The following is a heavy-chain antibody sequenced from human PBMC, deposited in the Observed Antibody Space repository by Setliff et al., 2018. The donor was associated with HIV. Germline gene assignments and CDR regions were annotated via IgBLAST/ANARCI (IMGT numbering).Heavy chain of an antibody. Sequence: ASVKVSCKPSGYTFTNYYVHWVRQAPGQGLEWMGVITPNGGSANYAQKFQGRVTMTSDTSTSTVYMELRNLRSDDTAVYFCTRSSSDWIQVRFDPWGQGTLVNVSS. CDR1: GYTFTNYY. J-gene: IGHJ5*02. CDR3: TRSSSDWIQVRFDP. V-gene: IGHV1-46*01. CDR2: ITPNGGSA. D-gene: IGHD6-19*01.